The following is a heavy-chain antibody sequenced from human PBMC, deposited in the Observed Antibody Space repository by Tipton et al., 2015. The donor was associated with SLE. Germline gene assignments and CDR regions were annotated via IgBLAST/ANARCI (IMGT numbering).Heavy chain of an antibody. CDR2: IYYSGST. V-gene: IGHV4-61*01. CDR1: GGSISSGSYY. D-gene: IGHD2-15*01. J-gene: IGHJ5*02. CDR3: ARDRIPNGWFDP. Sequence: TLSLTCTVSGGSISSGSYYWCWIRQPPGKGLGWIGYIYYSGSTNYNPPHKSRVTISVDTSKNQFPLKLSAVTAADTAVYYCARDRIPNGWFDPWGQGTLVTVSS.